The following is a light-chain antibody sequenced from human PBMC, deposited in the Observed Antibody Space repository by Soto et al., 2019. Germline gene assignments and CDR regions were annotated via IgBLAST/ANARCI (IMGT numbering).Light chain of an antibody. Sequence: EIVLTQSPGTLSLSPGERATLSCRASQSVSSSFLAWYQQKPGQAPRLLIYGASSRATGIPDRFSGSGSGTDLTLTISRLEPEDVAVYYCQHYSSSPLTFGGGTKVEIK. CDR2: GAS. J-gene: IGKJ4*01. CDR3: QHYSSSPLT. CDR1: QSVSSSF. V-gene: IGKV3-20*01.